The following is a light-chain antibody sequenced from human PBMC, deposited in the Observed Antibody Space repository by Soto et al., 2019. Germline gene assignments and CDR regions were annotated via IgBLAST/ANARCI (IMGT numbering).Light chain of an antibody. CDR3: QQRHMWPIT. J-gene: IGKJ5*01. Sequence: EIVLTQSPATLSLSPGERATLSFRASQSVSSYLAWYQQKPGQAPRLLIYDAYNRATGIPPRFSGSGSGTDFTLTISSLEPEDSAVYYCQQRHMWPITFGQGTRLET. CDR1: QSVSSY. V-gene: IGKV3-11*01. CDR2: DAY.